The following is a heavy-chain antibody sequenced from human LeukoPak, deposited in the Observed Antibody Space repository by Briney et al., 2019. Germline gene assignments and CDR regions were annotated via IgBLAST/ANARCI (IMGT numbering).Heavy chain of an antibody. CDR2: IYYSGST. V-gene: IGHV4-39*01. D-gene: IGHD4-17*01. Sequence: SETLSLTCTVSGGSISSSSYYWGWIRQPQGKGLEWIGSIYYSGSTYYNPSLKSRVTISVDTSKNQFSLKLSSVTAADTAVYYCARDYGDYAYYFDYWGQGTLLTVSS. J-gene: IGHJ4*02. CDR1: GGSISSSSYY. CDR3: ARDYGDYAYYFDY.